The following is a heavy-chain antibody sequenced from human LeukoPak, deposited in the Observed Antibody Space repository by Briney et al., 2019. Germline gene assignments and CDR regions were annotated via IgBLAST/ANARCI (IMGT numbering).Heavy chain of an antibody. CDR3: AKDWDSSSWYPQYYFDY. CDR1: GFTFSSYG. J-gene: IGHJ4*02. Sequence: GRSLRLSCAASGFTFSSYGMHWVRQAPGKGLEWVAFIRYDGSNKYYADSVKGRFTISRDNSKNTLYLQMNSLRAEDTAVYYCAKDWDSSSWYPQYYFDYWGQGTLVTVSS. V-gene: IGHV3-30*02. CDR2: IRYDGSNK. D-gene: IGHD6-13*01.